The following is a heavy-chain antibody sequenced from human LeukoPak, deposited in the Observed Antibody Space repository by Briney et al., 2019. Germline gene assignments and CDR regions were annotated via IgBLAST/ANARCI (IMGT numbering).Heavy chain of an antibody. V-gene: IGHV3-43*02. D-gene: IGHD3-16*02. CDR1: GFTFSSHA. J-gene: IGHJ4*02. CDR3: AKDTAYDYVWGSYRYKRYYFDY. CDR2: IGGRGGST. Sequence: GGSLRLSCVASGFTFSSHAMAWVRQAPGKGLEWVSAIGGRGGSTYYADSVKGRFTISRDNSKNSLYLQMNSLRTEDTALYYCAKDTAYDYVWGSYRYKRYYFDYWGQGTLVTVSS.